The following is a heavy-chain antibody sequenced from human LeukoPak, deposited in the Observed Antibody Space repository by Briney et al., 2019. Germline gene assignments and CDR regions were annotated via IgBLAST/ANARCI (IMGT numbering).Heavy chain of an antibody. CDR2: IIPVFGTA. CDR3: ARGGIVVVPPDISHHEALDI. J-gene: IGHJ3*02. D-gene: IGHD2-2*01. CDR1: GGTFNSYA. Sequence: GASVKVSCKASGGTFNSYAISWVRQAPGQGLEWMGGIIPVFGTAIYAQNFQGRVTITADESTNTAYMELGTLTSEDTAVYCCARGGIVVVPPDISHHEALDIWGQGTMVTVSS. V-gene: IGHV1-69*13.